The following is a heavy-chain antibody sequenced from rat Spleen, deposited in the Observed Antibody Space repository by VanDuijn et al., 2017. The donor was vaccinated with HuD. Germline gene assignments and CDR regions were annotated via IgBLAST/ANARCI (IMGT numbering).Heavy chain of an antibody. CDR3: ARHPFTDACYFDF. Sequence: EVQLVESGGGLVQPGRSLKLSCAASGFTFSNYDMAWVRQAPTKGLEWVPSIRTGGVNTYYRDSVKGRFTISRDNAKITIYRHMDSLRAENTATYYCARHPFTDACYFDFWGPGTMVTVSS. CDR2: IRTGGVNT. CDR1: GFTFSNYD. V-gene: IGHV5S23*01. D-gene: IGHD1-12*01. J-gene: IGHJ1*01.